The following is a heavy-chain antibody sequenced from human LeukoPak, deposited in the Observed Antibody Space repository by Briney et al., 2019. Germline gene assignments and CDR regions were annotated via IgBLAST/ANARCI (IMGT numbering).Heavy chain of an antibody. Sequence: GGSLRLSCAASGFTFTSYAMHWVRQAPGKGLEWVAVISYDGRNEYYADSVKGRFTISRDNSKNTLYLQMNSLRAEDTAVYYCARVLKKYYDSSGNGAFDIWGQGTMVTVSS. CDR2: ISYDGRNE. CDR1: GFTFTSYA. D-gene: IGHD3-22*01. V-gene: IGHV3-30*04. J-gene: IGHJ3*02. CDR3: ARVLKKYYDSSGNGAFDI.